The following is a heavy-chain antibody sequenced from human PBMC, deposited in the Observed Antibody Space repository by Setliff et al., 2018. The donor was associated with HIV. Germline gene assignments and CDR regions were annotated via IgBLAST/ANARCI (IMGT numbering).Heavy chain of an antibody. J-gene: IGHJ4*02. Sequence: SETLSLTCTVSGGSISSSSYYWGWIRQPPGKGLEWIGNIYHVGTTYYNPSLKSRVTLSVDPSKSQFSLKLTSVTAADTALYYCVTTDYFYGRNNFEYWGQGALVTVSS. CDR1: GGSISSSSYY. D-gene: IGHD3-10*01. V-gene: IGHV4-39*07. CDR2: IYHVGTT. CDR3: VTTDYFYGRNNFEY.